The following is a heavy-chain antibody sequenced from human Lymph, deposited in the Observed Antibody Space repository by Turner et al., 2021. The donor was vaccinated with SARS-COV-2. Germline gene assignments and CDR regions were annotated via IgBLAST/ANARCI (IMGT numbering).Heavy chain of an antibody. CDR1: GFTFSSYA. V-gene: IGHV3-30*04. CDR3: ARDRDSSGWVDY. J-gene: IGHJ4*02. D-gene: IGHD3-22*01. CDR2: ISYDGSDK. Sequence: QVQLVESGGGVVQPGRSLRLTCAASGFTFSSYAMHWVRQAPGKGLEWVALISYDGSDKYYSDSVKCRVTFSRDNSKNTLYLQMNSLRAEDTAVYYCARDRDSSGWVDYWGQGTLVTVSS.